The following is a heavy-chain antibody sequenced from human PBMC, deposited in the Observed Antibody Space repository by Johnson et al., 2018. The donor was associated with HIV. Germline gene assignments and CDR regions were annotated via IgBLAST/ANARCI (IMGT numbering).Heavy chain of an antibody. CDR2: ISNDGTDK. CDR1: GFTFGDYP. Sequence: QVQLVESGGGLIQPGRSLRLSCPASGFTFGDYPINWVRQAPGKGLEWVAVISNDGTDKYYADSVKGRFTISRDSSKTTLYLQMKSLRPEDTAVYFCAKEDCSAVLCSDNAFHIWGQGTMVTLSS. V-gene: IGHV3-30*18. D-gene: IGHD2-15*01. J-gene: IGHJ3*02. CDR3: AKEDCSAVLCSDNAFHI.